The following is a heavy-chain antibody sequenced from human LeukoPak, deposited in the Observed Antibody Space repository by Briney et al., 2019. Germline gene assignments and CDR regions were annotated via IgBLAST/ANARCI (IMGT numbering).Heavy chain of an antibody. CDR3: ARVRYCSSTTCRGAFDI. V-gene: IGHV3-72*01. Sequence: GGSLRLSCEGSAFIFSGHWMNWVRQTPGKGLEWVGRTRNKANSYTTEYAASVKDRFTISRDDSEKSLYLQMNSLKTEDTAVYYCARVRYCSSTTCRGAFDIWGQGTMVTVSS. CDR1: AFIFSGHW. CDR2: TRNKANSYTT. D-gene: IGHD2-2*01. J-gene: IGHJ3*02.